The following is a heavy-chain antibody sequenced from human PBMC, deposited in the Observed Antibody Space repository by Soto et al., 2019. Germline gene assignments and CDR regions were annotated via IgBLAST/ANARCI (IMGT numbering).Heavy chain of an antibody. V-gene: IGHV1-24*01. CDR3: ATAIRITMFGVPLTLHA. J-gene: IGHJ6*04. D-gene: IGHD3-3*01. Sequence: GASVKVSCKVSEYTLTELSMHWVRQAPGKGLEWMGGFDPEDGETIYAQKFQGRVTMTEDTSTDTAYMELSSLRSEDTAVYYCATAIRITMFGVPLTLHACGKGPTLTVSS. CDR1: EYTLTELS. CDR2: FDPEDGET.